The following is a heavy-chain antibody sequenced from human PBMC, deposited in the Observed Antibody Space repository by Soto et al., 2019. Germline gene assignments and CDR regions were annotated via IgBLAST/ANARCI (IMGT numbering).Heavy chain of an antibody. CDR3: ARQQQLVRRRWFDP. CDR1: GGSISSSSYY. D-gene: IGHD6-6*01. V-gene: IGHV4-39*01. CDR2: IYYSGST. Sequence: SETLSLTCTVSGGSISSSSYYWGWIRQPPGKGLEWIGSIYYSGSTYYNPSLKSRVTISVDTSKNQFSLKLSSVTAADTAVYYCARQQQLVRRRWFDPWGQGTLVTVSS. J-gene: IGHJ5*02.